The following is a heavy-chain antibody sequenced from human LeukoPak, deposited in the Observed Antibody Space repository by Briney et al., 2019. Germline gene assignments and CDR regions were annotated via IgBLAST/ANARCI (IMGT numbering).Heavy chain of an antibody. V-gene: IGHV1-2*02. Sequence: ASVKVSCKTSGYTFTANYMQWVRQAPGQGLEWMGWINPDSGGTNNAQKFQGRVTMTRDTSISTAYMELSRLRSDDTAVYYCARTFYDTLDSDAFDFWGQGTMVIVSS. CDR2: INPDSGGT. J-gene: IGHJ3*01. CDR3: ARTFYDTLDSDAFDF. CDR1: GYTFTANY. D-gene: IGHD2/OR15-2a*01.